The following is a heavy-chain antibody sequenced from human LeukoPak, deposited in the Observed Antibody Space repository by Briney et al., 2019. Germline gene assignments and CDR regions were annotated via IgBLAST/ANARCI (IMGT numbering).Heavy chain of an antibody. CDR1: GGSMSRYY. J-gene: IGHJ6*02. CDR2: IYSSGST. V-gene: IGHV4-4*07. D-gene: IGHD4/OR15-4a*01. CDR3: ARLTTERYYYYAMDV. Sequence: SETLSLTCTVSGGSMSRYYWSWIRQPAGKGLEWIGRIYSSGSTNYNPSLKSRVTMSVDTSKNQFSLKLSSVTAADTAVYYCARLTTERYYYYAMDVWGQGTTVTVSS.